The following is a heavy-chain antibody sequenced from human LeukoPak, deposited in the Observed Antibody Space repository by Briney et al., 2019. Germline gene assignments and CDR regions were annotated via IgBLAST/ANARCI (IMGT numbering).Heavy chain of an antibody. D-gene: IGHD3-10*01. V-gene: IGHV3-23*01. CDR1: GFTFRDAA. CDR3: AKPTGPAS. Sequence: GGSLRLSCAASGFTFRDAAMTWVRQAPGKGLEWVSLISSSGANAYYADSVKGRFTISRENSKNTPYLQMNNLRGQDAAEYYCAKPTGPASWGQGTLVTVSS. J-gene: IGHJ5*02. CDR2: ISSSGANA.